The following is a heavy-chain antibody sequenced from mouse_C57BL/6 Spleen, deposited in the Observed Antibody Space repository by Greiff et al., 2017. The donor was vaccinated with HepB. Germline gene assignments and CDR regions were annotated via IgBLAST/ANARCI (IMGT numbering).Heavy chain of an antibody. CDR2: IRLKSDNYAT. CDR3: TDNYGYDGDYYAMDY. J-gene: IGHJ4*01. CDR1: GFTFSNYW. D-gene: IGHD2-2*01. Sequence: EVKLVESGGGLVQPGGSMKLSCVASGFTFSNYWMNWVRQSPEKGLEWVAQIRLKSDNYATHYAESVKGRFTISRDDSKSSVYLQMNNLRAEDTGMYYCTDNYGYDGDYYAMDYWGQGTSVTVSS. V-gene: IGHV6-3*01.